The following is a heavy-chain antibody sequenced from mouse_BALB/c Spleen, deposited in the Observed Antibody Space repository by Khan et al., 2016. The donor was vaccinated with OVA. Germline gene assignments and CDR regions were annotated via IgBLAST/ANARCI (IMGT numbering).Heavy chain of an antibody. Sequence: EVQLQQSRAEILKPGASVKLSCTSSGFNIKDTYMHWVKQRPEQGLEWIGRIDPANGDIKYDPKFQGKATITADTSSNTAYLQLNSLTSEDTAVYYCATRYGNPFAYWGQGTLVTVSA. CDR2: IDPANGDI. J-gene: IGHJ3*01. CDR3: ATRYGNPFAY. CDR1: GFNIKDTY. D-gene: IGHD2-1*01. V-gene: IGHV14-3*02.